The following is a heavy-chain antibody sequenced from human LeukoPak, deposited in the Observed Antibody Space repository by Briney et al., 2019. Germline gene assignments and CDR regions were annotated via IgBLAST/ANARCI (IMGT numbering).Heavy chain of an antibody. D-gene: IGHD3-9*01. Sequence: PSETLSLTCTVSGDSISSYYWSWIRQPPGKGLEWIGYIYNSGSTNYNPSLKSRVTISVDTSKNQFSLKLSSVTAADTAVYYCARGHPNYDILTGYYMEGFWDYWGQGTLVTVSS. CDR1: GDSISSYY. CDR3: ARGHPNYDILTGYYMEGFWDY. CDR2: IYNSGST. J-gene: IGHJ4*02. V-gene: IGHV4-59*01.